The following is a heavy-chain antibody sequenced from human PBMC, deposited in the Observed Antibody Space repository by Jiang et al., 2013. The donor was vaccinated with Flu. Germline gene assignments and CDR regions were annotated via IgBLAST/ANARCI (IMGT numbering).Heavy chain of an antibody. Sequence: PGESLRLSCEASGFTFSNYALTWVRQAPGKGLEWVSAIGARAGYTYYADSVKDRFTISRDNSKNTLYLQMNNVRADDTAIYYCAKDAMDYYGSGSYFDSWGQGSLVTVSS. CDR3: AKDAMDYYGSGSYFDS. CDR2: IGARAGYT. CDR1: GFTFSNYA. V-gene: IGHV3-23*01. D-gene: IGHD3-10*01. J-gene: IGHJ5*01.